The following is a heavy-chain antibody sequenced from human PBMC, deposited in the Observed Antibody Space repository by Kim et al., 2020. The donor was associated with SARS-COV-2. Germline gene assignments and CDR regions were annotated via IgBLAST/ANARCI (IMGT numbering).Heavy chain of an antibody. Sequence: ASVKVSCKASGYTFTSYAMHWVRQAPGQRLEWMGWINAGNGNTKYSQKFQGRVTITRDTSASTAYMELSSLRSEDTAVYYCASFLPDQYNWNYYGMDVWGQGTTVTVSS. J-gene: IGHJ6*02. CDR2: INAGNGNT. D-gene: IGHD1-20*01. CDR3: ASFLPDQYNWNYYGMDV. V-gene: IGHV1-3*01. CDR1: GYTFTSYA.